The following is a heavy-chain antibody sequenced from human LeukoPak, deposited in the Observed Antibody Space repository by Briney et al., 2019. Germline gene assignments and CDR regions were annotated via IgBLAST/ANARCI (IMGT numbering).Heavy chain of an antibody. CDR3: AKDRSSGRYTTYYGMDV. CDR2: IYYDGSNK. CDR1: GFTFSSYG. V-gene: IGHV3-30*18. Sequence: PGGSLRLSCAASGFTFSSYGMHWVRQAPGKGLEWVPVIYYDGSNKYYADSVKGRFTISRDNSKNTLYLQMNSLRAEDTAVYYCAKDRSSGRYTTYYGMDVWGQGTTVTVSS. J-gene: IGHJ6*02. D-gene: IGHD6-19*01.